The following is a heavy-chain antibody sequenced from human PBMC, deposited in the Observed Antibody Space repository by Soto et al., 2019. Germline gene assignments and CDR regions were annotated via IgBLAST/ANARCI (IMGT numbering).Heavy chain of an antibody. CDR3: ARGYYYGSGRPTPGGMDV. J-gene: IGHJ6*02. CDR1: GYTFTNYD. V-gene: IGHV1-18*01. D-gene: IGHD3-10*01. Sequence: QVHLVQSGAEVKKPGASVKVSCKASGYTFTNYDINWVRQATGQGLDWLGWISTYTGNKNYAQKLQGRVNMTTDKSTSPAYMELRSLRADDTAVYYCARGYYYGSGRPTPGGMDVWGQGTTVTVSS. CDR2: ISTYTGNK.